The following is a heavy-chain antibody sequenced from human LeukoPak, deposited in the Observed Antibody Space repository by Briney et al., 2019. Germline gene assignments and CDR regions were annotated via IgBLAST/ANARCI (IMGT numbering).Heavy chain of an antibody. J-gene: IGHJ4*02. CDR1: GFTFSNYA. Sequence: GGSLRLSCVASGFTFSNYAMSWVRQAPGKGLEWVSAITGSGGNTYYADSVKGRFAISRDNSKNTVFLQMNSLRAEDTAVYYCAKWGDYDVLTGYYVSDYWGQGTLVTVSS. CDR2: ITGSGGNT. V-gene: IGHV3-23*01. CDR3: AKWGDYDVLTGYYVSDY. D-gene: IGHD3-9*01.